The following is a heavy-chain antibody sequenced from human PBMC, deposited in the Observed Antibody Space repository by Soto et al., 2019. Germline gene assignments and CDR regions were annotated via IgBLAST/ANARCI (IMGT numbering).Heavy chain of an antibody. J-gene: IGHJ5*02. D-gene: IGHD6-25*01. V-gene: IGHV4-59*01. CDR2: VYFSGNT. CDR1: GGSLSSYY. CDR3: GSVRPSGYVLS. Sequence: SGTLSLTCTVSGGSLSSYYWTWIRQSPGKGLEWIGYVYFSGNTNYNPSLKSRVTISIDTSKNQFSLRLASVTAADTAFYYCGSVRPSGYVLSWGQGTLVTVS.